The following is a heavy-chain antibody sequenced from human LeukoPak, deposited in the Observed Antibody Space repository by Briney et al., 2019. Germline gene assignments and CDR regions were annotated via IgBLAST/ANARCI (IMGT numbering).Heavy chain of an antibody. CDR3: ASGSGSYYFDY. Sequence: SETLSLTCTVSGGSISSYYWSWIRQPPGKGLEWFGYIYTSGSTNYNPSLKSRVTISVDTSKNQFSLKLSSVPAADTAVYYCASGSGSYYFDYWGQGTLVTVSS. V-gene: IGHV4-4*09. CDR2: IYTSGST. CDR1: GGSISSYY. J-gene: IGHJ4*02. D-gene: IGHD1-26*01.